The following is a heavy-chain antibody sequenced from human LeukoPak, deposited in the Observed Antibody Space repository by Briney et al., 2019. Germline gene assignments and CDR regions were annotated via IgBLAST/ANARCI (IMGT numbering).Heavy chain of an antibody. D-gene: IGHD2-2*01. Sequence: SQTLSLTCTVSGGSISSGGYYWSWIRQHPGKGLEWIGYIYYSGSTYYNPSLKSRVTISVDTSKNQFSLKLSSVTAADTAVYYCARGAVVPADPGWFDYWGQGTLVTVSS. CDR1: GGSISSGGYY. CDR2: IYYSGST. CDR3: ARGAVVPADPGWFDY. J-gene: IGHJ4*02. V-gene: IGHV4-31*03.